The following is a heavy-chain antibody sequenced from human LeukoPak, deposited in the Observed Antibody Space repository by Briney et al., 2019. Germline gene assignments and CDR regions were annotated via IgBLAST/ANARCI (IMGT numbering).Heavy chain of an antibody. CDR3: ARDRPGGSSLDY. J-gene: IGHJ4*02. Sequence: SETLSLTCTVSGGSISRDYLSWIRQPPRKGLEWIGYIYYTGSTNYNPSLNSRVTISLETSKNQFSLNLSSVTAADTAVYYCARDRPGGSSLDYWGLGILVTVSS. V-gene: IGHV4-59*01. D-gene: IGHD6-13*01. CDR2: IYYTGST. CDR1: GGSISRDY.